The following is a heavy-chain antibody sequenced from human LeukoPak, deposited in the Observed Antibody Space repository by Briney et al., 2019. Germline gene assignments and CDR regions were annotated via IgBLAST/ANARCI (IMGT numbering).Heavy chain of an antibody. D-gene: IGHD2-15*01. V-gene: IGHV3-21*04. CDR3: AKDLDFVVVVAENRIIGPQDY. J-gene: IGHJ4*02. CDR1: GFTFSSYS. CDR2: ISSSSSYT. Sequence: PGGSLRLSCAASGFTFSSYSMNWVRQAPGKGLEWVSCISSSSSYTYYADSVKGRFTISRDNSKNTLYLQMNSLRAEDTAVYYCAKDLDFVVVVAENRIIGPQDYWGQGTLVTVSS.